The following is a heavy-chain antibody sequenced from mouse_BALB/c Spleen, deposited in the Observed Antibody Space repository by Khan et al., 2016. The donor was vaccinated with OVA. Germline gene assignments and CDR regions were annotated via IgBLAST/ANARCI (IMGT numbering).Heavy chain of an antibody. CDR2: IDPFSGGT. D-gene: IGHD2-2*01. Sequence: VQLKESGPELMKPGASVKISCKASGYSFTSYYIHWVMQSHGKSLEWIGYIDPFSGGTTYNQKFKGKATLTVDKSSSTAYIHLSTLPSEDSSVYYCTRHGCFAWFAYWGQGTLVTVSA. CDR1: GYSFTSYY. J-gene: IGHJ3*01. CDR3: TRHGCFAWFAY. V-gene: IGHV1S135*01.